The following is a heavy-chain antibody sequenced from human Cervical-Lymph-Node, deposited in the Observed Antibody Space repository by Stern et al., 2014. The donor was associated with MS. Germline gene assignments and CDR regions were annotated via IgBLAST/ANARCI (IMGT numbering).Heavy chain of an antibody. Sequence: QVQLVQSGAEVKKPGSSMKVSCKASGGTFSSIDISWVRQAPGQGLGWLGGIITLFGTTNYVQKVQGRVTIVADESTNTVSMELSSLRPEDTAVYYCVRDQAGIAASWGQGTLVTVSS. CDR3: VRDQAGIAAS. J-gene: IGHJ4*02. D-gene: IGHD6-13*01. V-gene: IGHV1-69*01. CDR1: GGTFSSID. CDR2: IITLFGTT.